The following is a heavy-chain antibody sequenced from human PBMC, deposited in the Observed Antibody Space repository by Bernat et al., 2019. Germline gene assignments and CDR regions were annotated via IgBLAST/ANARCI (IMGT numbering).Heavy chain of an antibody. CDR1: GFTFSDSG. CDR2: ISSDGENT. D-gene: IGHD3-16*01. CDR3: AKVSAPYFDC. V-gene: IGHV3-23*01. J-gene: IGHJ4*02. Sequence: DVQLMESGGDLVQPGGSLRLSCAASGFTFSDSGMSWVRLPPGKGLEWVSTISSDGENTHYAGSVQGRFTISRDNSQSTLYLQMDSLRAEDAAIYYCAKVSAPYFDCWGQGALVTVSS.